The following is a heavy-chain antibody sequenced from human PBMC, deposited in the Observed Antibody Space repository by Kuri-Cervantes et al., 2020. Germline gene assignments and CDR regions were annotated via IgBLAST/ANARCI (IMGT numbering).Heavy chain of an antibody. Sequence: ASVKVSCKASGNTFTTYGISWVRQAPGQGLEWMGWMNPNSGNTGYAQKFQGRVTMTRNTSISTAYMELSSLRSEDTAVYYCAREAAATSQEPPIYYYYYMDVWGKGTTVTVSS. D-gene: IGHD6-25*01. CDR1: GNTFTTYG. CDR3: AREAAATSQEPPIYYYYYMDV. V-gene: IGHV1-8*02. J-gene: IGHJ6*03. CDR2: MNPNSGNT.